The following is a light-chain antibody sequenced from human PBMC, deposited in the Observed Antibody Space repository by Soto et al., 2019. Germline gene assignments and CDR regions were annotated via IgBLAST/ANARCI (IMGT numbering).Light chain of an antibody. V-gene: IGKV3D-15*01. J-gene: IGKJ4*01. CDR2: DAT. CDR3: QQYDSWPLT. CDR1: QSVSRY. Sequence: EIVLTQSPASLSLSPGERATLSCRASQSVSRYLAWYQQKPGQAPRLLIYDATNRATGIPDRFSGSGSGTEFTLTISSLQSEDFAVYYCQQYDSWPLTFGGGTKVDIK.